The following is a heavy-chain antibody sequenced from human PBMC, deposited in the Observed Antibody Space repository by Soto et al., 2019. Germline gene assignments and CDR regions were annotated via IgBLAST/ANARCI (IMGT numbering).Heavy chain of an antibody. CDR2: IYHSGST. CDR3: ARGPPCVY. J-gene: IGHJ4*02. V-gene: IGHV4-30-2*01. Sequence: SETLSLTCAVSGGSISSGGYSWSWIRQPPGKGLEWIGYIYHSGSTYYNPSLKSRVTISVDRSKNQFSLKLSSVTAADTAVYYCARGPPCVYWGQGTLVTVSS. CDR1: GGSISSGGYS.